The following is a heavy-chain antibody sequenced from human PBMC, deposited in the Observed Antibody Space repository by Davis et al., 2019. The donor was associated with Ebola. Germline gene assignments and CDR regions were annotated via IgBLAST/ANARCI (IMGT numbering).Heavy chain of an antibody. Sequence: SLKISCAASGFTFSSYWMSWVRQAPGKGLEWVSGISWNSGSIGYADSVKGRFTISRDNAKNSLYLQMNSLRAEDTALYYCAKGGYCSGGSCYAYYYYGMDVWGKGTTVTVSS. CDR2: ISWNSGSI. D-gene: IGHD2-15*01. CDR1: GFTFSSYW. V-gene: IGHV3-9*01. CDR3: AKGGYCSGGSCYAYYYYGMDV. J-gene: IGHJ6*04.